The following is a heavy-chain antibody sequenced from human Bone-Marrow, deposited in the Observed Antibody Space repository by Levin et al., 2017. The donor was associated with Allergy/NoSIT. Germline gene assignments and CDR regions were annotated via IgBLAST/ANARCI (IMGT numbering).Heavy chain of an antibody. D-gene: IGHD3-22*01. CDR2: IDDSGST. CDR3: ARRGTYYAANGYYRAFDY. Sequence: SQTLSLTCSVSGDSMESYYWSWIRQPPGKGLEWIGYIDDSGSTTYNPSLKSRVTMSVETSKKKFSLRLNSVTAADTAVYYCARRGTYYAANGYYRAFDYWGQGTLVTVSS. J-gene: IGHJ4*02. V-gene: IGHV4-59*08. CDR1: GDSMESYY.